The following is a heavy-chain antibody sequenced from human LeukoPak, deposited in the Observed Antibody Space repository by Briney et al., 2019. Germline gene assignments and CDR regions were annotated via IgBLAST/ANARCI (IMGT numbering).Heavy chain of an antibody. V-gene: IGHV4-34*01. CDR1: GGSFSGYY. CDR2: INHSGST. D-gene: IGHD1-26*01. Sequence: PSETLSLTCAVYGGSFSGYYWSWIRQPPGKGLEWIGEINHSGSTNYNPSLKSRVTISVDTSKNQFSLKLSSVTAADTAVYYCARGRVGATPKYYYYGMDVWGRGTTVTVSS. J-gene: IGHJ6*02. CDR3: ARGRVGATPKYYYYGMDV.